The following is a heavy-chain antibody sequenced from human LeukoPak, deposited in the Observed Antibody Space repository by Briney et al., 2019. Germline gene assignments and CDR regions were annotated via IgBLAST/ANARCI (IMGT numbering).Heavy chain of an antibody. CDR2: ISAYNGNT. J-gene: IGHJ5*02. CDR1: GYTFTSYG. Sequence: GASVNVSCKASGYTFTSYGISWVRQAPGQGLEWMGWISAYNGNTNYAQKLQGRVTMTTDTSTSTAYMELRSLRSDDTAVYYCARDRPPITMIVVVRSYQGLDPWGQGTLVTVSS. D-gene: IGHD3-22*01. CDR3: ARDRPPITMIVVVRSYQGLDP. V-gene: IGHV1-18*01.